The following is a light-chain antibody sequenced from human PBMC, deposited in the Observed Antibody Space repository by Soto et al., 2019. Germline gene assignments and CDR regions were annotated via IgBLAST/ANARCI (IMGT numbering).Light chain of an antibody. CDR1: SSDIGGYKY. V-gene: IGLV2-14*01. Sequence: QSLLTQPASVSGSLGQSITISCTGTSSDIGGYKYVSWYQQHPGKAPKLIILEVSNRPSGVSDRFSGSNSGNTASLTISGLQAEDEADYYCTSYSRYRVLVFGGGTKVTVL. J-gene: IGLJ3*02. CDR2: EVS. CDR3: TSYSRYRVLV.